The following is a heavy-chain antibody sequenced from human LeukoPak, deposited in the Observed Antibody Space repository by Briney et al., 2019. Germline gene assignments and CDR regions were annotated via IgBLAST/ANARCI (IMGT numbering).Heavy chain of an antibody. CDR2: IWYDGSKK. V-gene: IGHV3-33*01. CDR3: ARGLLEWLPFDY. J-gene: IGHJ4*02. D-gene: IGHD3-3*01. CDR1: GFTFSGSG. Sequence: GGSLRLSCAASGFTFSGSGMHWVRQAPGKGLEWVAIIWYDGSKKYYADSVKGRFTISRDNSKNTLYLQMNSLRAEDTAVYYCARGLLEWLPFDYWGQGTLVTVSS.